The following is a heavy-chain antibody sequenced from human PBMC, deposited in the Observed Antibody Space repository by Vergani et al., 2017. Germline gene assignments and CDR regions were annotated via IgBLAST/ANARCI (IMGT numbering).Heavy chain of an antibody. CDR1: GYTFTSYA. V-gene: IGHV1-3*01. J-gene: IGHJ6*02. CDR2: INAGNGNT. CDR3: ARWVVAATRYYYYGMDV. Sequence: QVQLVQSGAEVKKPGASVKVSCKASGYTFTSYAMHWVRQAPGQRLEWMGWINAGNGNTKYSQKFQGRVTITRDTPASKAYMELSSLRTEDTAVYYCARWVVAATRYYYYGMDVWGQGTTVTVSS. D-gene: IGHD2-15*01.